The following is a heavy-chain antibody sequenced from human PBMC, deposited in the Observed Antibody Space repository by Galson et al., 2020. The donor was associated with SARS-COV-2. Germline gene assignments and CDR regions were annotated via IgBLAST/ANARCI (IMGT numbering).Heavy chain of an antibody. J-gene: IGHJ4*02. D-gene: IGHD6-19*01. V-gene: IGHV3-21*01. CDR3: ARDLSSGWYNYFDY. Sequence: GKSLKISCAASGFTFSSYSMNWVRQAPGKGLEWVSSISSSSRYIYYADSVKGRFTISRDNAKNSLYLQMNSLRAEDTAVYYCARDLSSGWYNYFDYWGQGTLVTVSS. CDR1: GFTFSSYS. CDR2: ISSSSRYI.